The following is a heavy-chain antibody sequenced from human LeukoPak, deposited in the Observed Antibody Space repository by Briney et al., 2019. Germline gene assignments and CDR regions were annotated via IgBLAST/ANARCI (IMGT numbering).Heavy chain of an antibody. Sequence: GGSLRLSCAASGFTFSSYAMSWIRQAPGKGLEWVSAISGSGGSTYYADSVKGRFTISRDNSKNTLYLQMNSLRAEDTAVYYCASQTTMTSHNWFDPWGQGTLVTVSS. D-gene: IGHD4-17*01. CDR1: GFTFSSYA. J-gene: IGHJ5*02. V-gene: IGHV3-23*01. CDR2: ISGSGGST. CDR3: ASQTTMTSHNWFDP.